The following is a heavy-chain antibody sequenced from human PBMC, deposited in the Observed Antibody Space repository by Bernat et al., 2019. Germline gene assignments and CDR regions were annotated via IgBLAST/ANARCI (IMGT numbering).Heavy chain of an antibody. CDR3: ARDQAYYDIWTGPYYYYYGMDV. CDR1: GFTFSSYW. CDR2: IKQDGSEK. D-gene: IGHD3-9*01. Sequence: EVQLVESGGGLVQPGGSLRLSCAASGFTFSSYWMSWVRQAPGKGLEWVANIKQDGSEKDYVDSVKGRFTISRDNAKNSLYLQMNSLRAEDTAVYYCARDQAYYDIWTGPYYYYYGMDVWGQGTTVTVSS. V-gene: IGHV3-7*01. J-gene: IGHJ6*02.